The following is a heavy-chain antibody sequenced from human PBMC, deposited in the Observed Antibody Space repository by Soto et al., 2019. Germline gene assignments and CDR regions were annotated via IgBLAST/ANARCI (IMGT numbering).Heavy chain of an antibody. J-gene: IGHJ6*03. D-gene: IGHD2-8*01. Sequence: SETLSLTCTVSGGSISSYYWSWIRQPPGKRLEWIGYFFSIGSTYFTPSFNICVTLSVATSKNHFSLKLSFVTAADPAVYYCARRISFCTNGVCYLARNPYYYLDVWGKGTTVTVSS. CDR3: ARRISFCTNGVCYLARNPYYYLDV. CDR1: GGSISSYY. CDR2: FFSIGST. V-gene: IGHV4-59*08.